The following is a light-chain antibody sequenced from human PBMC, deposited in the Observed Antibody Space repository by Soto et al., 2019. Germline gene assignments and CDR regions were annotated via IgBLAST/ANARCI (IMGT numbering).Light chain of an antibody. CDR3: QQSYSTPLT. CDR1: QSISSY. CDR2: AAS. V-gene: IGKV1-39*01. Sequence: DIQMTKSPSSLSASVGDRVTITSRARQSISSYLNWYQQNPGKAPKLLIYAASSLQSGVPSRFSGSGSGTDFTATIRSLQPEDFATYYCQQSYSTPLTFGLGTKLQIK. J-gene: IGKJ2*01.